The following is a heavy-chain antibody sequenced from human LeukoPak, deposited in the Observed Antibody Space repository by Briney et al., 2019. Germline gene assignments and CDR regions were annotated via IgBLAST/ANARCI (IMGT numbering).Heavy chain of an antibody. Sequence: TSSETLSLTCTVSGGSISSSSYYWGWIRQPPGKGLEWIGSIYYSGSTYYNPSLKSRVTISVDTSKNQFSLKLSSVTAADTAVYYCASATRATLLWFGESPPDAFDIWGQGTMVTVSS. D-gene: IGHD3-10*01. V-gene: IGHV4-39*07. CDR3: ASATRATLLWFGESPPDAFDI. J-gene: IGHJ3*02. CDR1: GGSISSSSYY. CDR2: IYYSGST.